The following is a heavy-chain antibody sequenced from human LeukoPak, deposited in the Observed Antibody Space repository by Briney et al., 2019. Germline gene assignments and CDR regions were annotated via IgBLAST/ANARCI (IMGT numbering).Heavy chain of an antibody. Sequence: ASLRVSCVASLDTFTSYDISWVRQATRQGLEWGGWMNPNSGNTGYAQKFQGRVTMTRNTSISTAYMELSSLRSEDTAVYYCARPNYDILTGKKLNWFDPWGQGTLVTVSS. V-gene: IGHV1-8*01. J-gene: IGHJ5*02. CDR2: MNPNSGNT. CDR3: ARPNYDILTGKKLNWFDP. CDR1: LDTFTSYD. D-gene: IGHD3-9*01.